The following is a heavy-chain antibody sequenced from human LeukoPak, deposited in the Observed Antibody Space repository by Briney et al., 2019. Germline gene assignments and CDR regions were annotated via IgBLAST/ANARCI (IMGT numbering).Heavy chain of an antibody. J-gene: IGHJ4*02. V-gene: IGHV4-39*01. Sequence: PSETLSLTCTVSGGSISSSSYFWGWIRQPPGKGLEWIGSVYYSGSTYYNPSLKSRVTISVDTSKNQFSLKLSSVTATDTAIYYCARLPARFLGHDYWGQGTLVTVSS. CDR1: GGSISSSSYF. CDR3: ARLPARFLGHDY. CDR2: VYYSGST. D-gene: IGHD3-3*01.